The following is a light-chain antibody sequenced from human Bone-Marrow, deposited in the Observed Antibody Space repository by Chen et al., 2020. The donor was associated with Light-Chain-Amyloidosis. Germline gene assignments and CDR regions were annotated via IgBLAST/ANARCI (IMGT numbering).Light chain of an antibody. CDR1: SSDVGGYNY. CDR2: EVT. CDR3: SSYAGSNNFWV. Sequence: QSALPQPPSASESPGQSVAISCTGTSSDVGGYNYVSWYQQHPGKAPKLMIYEVTKRPSGVPDRFSGSKSGNTASLTVSGLQAEDEADYYCSSYAGSNNFWVFGGGTKLTVL. J-gene: IGLJ3*02. V-gene: IGLV2-8*01.